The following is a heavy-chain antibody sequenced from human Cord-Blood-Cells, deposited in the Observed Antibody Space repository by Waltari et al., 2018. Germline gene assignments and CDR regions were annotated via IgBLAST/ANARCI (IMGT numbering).Heavy chain of an antibody. CDR2: ISSSSSHI. Sequence: EVQLVESGGGLVKPGGSLRLSCAASGFTFSSYSMNWVRKAPGKGLDGGSSISSSSSHIYYADSVKGRFTISRDNAKNSLYLQMNSLRAEDTAVYYCASRVPAAMWYFDLWGRGTLVTVSS. CDR1: GFTFSSYS. J-gene: IGHJ2*01. D-gene: IGHD2-2*01. V-gene: IGHV3-21*01. CDR3: ASRVPAAMWYFDL.